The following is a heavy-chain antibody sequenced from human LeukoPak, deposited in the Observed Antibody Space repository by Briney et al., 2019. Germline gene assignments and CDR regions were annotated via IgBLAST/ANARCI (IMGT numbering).Heavy chain of an antibody. Sequence: SETLSLTCTVSGGSISSYYWSWIRQPAGKGLEWIGRIYTSGSTNYNPSLKSRVTMSVDTSKNQFSLKLSSVTAADTAVYYCARDRADCSSTSRYNYYYYYYMDVWGKGTTVTVSS. CDR1: GGSISSYY. J-gene: IGHJ6*03. CDR3: ARDRADCSSTSRYNYYYYYYMDV. D-gene: IGHD2-2*02. CDR2: IYTSGST. V-gene: IGHV4-4*07.